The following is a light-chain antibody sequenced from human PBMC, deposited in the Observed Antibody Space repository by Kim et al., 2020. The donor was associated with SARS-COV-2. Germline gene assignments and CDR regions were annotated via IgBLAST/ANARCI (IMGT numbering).Light chain of an antibody. J-gene: IGKJ4*01. CDR2: GAS. CDR1: QSVSSSY. V-gene: IGKV3-20*01. Sequence: AAEGATLSCRAGQSVSSSYLAVYQQKPGQAARLLIYGASSSFTGVPDRFSGGSSATAFTLTIISLEPEDFAVYYCHQYGSSPRLTFGGGTKVDIK. CDR3: HQYGSSPRLT.